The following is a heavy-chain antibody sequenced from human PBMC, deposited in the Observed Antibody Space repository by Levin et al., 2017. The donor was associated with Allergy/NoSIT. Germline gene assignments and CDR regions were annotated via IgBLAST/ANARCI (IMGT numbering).Heavy chain of an antibody. J-gene: IGHJ3*02. CDR3: AREPNAFDI. V-gene: IGHV4-61*01. CDR1: GGSVRSGSYY. Sequence: SETLSLTCTVSGGSVRSGSYYWSWIRQPPGKGLEWIGYIYYSGSINHNPSLKIRVTMSVDTSNNQFSLKLSSVTAADTAVYYCAREPNAFDIWGQGTMVTVSS. CDR2: IYYSGSI.